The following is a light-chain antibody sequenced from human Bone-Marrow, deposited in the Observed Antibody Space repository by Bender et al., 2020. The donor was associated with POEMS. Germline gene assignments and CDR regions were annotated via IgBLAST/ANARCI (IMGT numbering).Light chain of an antibody. CDR3: AAWDDSLNAYV. J-gene: IGLJ1*01. Sequence: QSVLTQPPSASGTPGQRVTISCSGSSSNIGRNAVNWYQQLPGTAPKILIYDNSQRPSGVPDRISGSKSGTSASLAISGLQSEDEADYYCAAWDDSLNAYVFGTGTKVTVL. CDR1: SSNIGRNA. V-gene: IGLV1-44*01. CDR2: DNS.